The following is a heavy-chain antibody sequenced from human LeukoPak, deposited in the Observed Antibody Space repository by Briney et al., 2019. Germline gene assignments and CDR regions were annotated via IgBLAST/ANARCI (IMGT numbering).Heavy chain of an antibody. V-gene: IGHV3-30-3*01. D-gene: IGHD6-19*01. CDR1: GFTFSSYA. CDR3: ARAIAVAGLYSDY. Sequence: GGSLRLSCAASGFTFSSYAMHWVRQAPGKGLEWVAVVSYDGSNKYYADSVKGRFTISRDNSKNTLYLQRNSLRAEDTAVYYCARAIAVAGLYSDYWGQGTPVTVSS. CDR2: VSYDGSNK. J-gene: IGHJ4*02.